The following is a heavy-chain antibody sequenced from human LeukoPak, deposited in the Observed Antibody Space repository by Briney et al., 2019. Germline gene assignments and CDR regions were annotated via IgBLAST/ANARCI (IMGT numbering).Heavy chain of an antibody. CDR3: ARRRDSSSWHDVFDI. CDR2: IYPGDSDT. D-gene: IGHD6-13*01. CDR1: GYTFATYW. Sequence: GESLKISCKGSGYTFATYWIAWVGQMPGKGQEWMGIIYPGDSDTRYSPSFQGQVTISADKSITTAYWQWSSLKASDTAMYYCARRRDSSSWHDVFDIWGQGTMVTVSS. J-gene: IGHJ3*02. V-gene: IGHV5-51*01.